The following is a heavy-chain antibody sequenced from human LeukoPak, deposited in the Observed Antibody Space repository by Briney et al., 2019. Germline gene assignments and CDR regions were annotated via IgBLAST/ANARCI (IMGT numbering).Heavy chain of an antibody. D-gene: IGHD3-3*01. J-gene: IGHJ6*02. V-gene: IGHV3-33*01. Sequence: PGRSLRLSCAASGFTFTSYGMHWVRQAPGKGLEWVAVIWYDGSNKFYADSVKGRFTISRDDSKNTVYLQMNSLRAEDTAVYYCARDHRYDFWSGHYYYYGMDVWGQGTTVTVSS. CDR2: IWYDGSNK. CDR1: GFTFTSYG. CDR3: ARDHRYDFWSGHYYYYGMDV.